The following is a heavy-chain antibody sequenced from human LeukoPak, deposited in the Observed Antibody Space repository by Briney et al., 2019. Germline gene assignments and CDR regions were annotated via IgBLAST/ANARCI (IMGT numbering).Heavy chain of an antibody. J-gene: IGHJ4*02. D-gene: IGHD1-26*01. CDR1: GYTFTGYY. Sequence: ASVKVSCKASGYTFTGYYMHWVRQAPGQGLEWMGWINPNSGGTNYAQKFQGRVTITADKSTSTAYMELSSLRSEDTAVYYCARDGPGAKADANYFDYWGQGTLVTVSS. V-gene: IGHV1-2*02. CDR2: INPNSGGT. CDR3: ARDGPGAKADANYFDY.